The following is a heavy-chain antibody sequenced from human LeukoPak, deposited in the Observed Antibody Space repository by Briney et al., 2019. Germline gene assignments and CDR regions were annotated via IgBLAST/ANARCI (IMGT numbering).Heavy chain of an antibody. V-gene: IGHV3-23*01. CDR3: AKSLSGWHTDGYDF. Sequence: GGSLRLPCAASGFTFSSYAMTWVRQAPGKGLDWVSSIRGSTSSSTYYADSVQGRFTISRDNSKNTLYLQMNSLRVEDTAVYYCAKSLSGWHTDGYDFWGQGTMVTVSS. CDR2: IRGSTSSST. D-gene: IGHD6-19*01. J-gene: IGHJ3*01. CDR1: GFTFSSYA.